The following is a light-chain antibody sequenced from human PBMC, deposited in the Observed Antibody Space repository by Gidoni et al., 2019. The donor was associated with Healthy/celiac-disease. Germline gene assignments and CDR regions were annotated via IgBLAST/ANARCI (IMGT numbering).Light chain of an antibody. V-gene: IGKV1-39*01. J-gene: IGKJ1*01. CDR2: AAS. Sequence: DIQMTQSPSSLSASVGDRVTITCRASQSISSYLHWYQQKPGKAPKLLIYAASSLQSGVPARFSGSGSGTDFTLTISSLQPEEFATYYGQQSYSTPQTFGQGTKVEIK. CDR1: QSISSY. CDR3: QQSYSTPQT.